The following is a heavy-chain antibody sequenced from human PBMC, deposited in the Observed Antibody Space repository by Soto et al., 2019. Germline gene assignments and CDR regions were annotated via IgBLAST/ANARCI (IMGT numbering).Heavy chain of an antibody. Sequence: SETLSLTCTVSGGSIGSDYWSWIRQPAGKGLEWIGRVYVRGSINYNPALKSRVTMSIEPSKNQISLKLSSVAAADTGVYYCASGHSSGWPTNWFDPWGPGTLVTVSS. CDR3: ASGHSSGWPTNWFDP. J-gene: IGHJ5*02. CDR1: GGSIGSDY. CDR2: VYVRGSI. D-gene: IGHD6-19*01. V-gene: IGHV4-4*07.